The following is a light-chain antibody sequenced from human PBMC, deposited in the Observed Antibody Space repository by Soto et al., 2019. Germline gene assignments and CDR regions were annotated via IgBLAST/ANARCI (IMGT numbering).Light chain of an antibody. CDR2: GNT. V-gene: IGLV1-40*01. J-gene: IGLJ1*01. CDR1: SSNIGANSD. Sequence: QSALTQPPSVSGAPRQGVTISCTGSSSNIGANSDVHWYQQLTGAAPKLLIYGNTNRPSGVSDRFSASKSGTSASLAITGLQAEDEADYYCQSYDNSLSGFYVFGTGTKVTVL. CDR3: QSYDNSLSGFYV.